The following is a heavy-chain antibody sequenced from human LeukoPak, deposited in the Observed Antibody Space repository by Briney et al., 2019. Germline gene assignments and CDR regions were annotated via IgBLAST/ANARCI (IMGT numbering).Heavy chain of an antibody. V-gene: IGHV5-51*01. CDR2: IYPGDSDT. D-gene: IGHD5-12*01. CDR3: ARQVRYSGYDFDY. J-gene: IGHJ4*02. CDR1: GYSFTSYW. Sequence: GESLKISCKGSGYSFTSYWIGWVRQLPGKGLEWMGIIYPGDSDTRYSPSFQGQVTISADKSISTAYLQWSSLKASDTAMYYCARQVRYSGYDFDYWGQGTLVTVSS.